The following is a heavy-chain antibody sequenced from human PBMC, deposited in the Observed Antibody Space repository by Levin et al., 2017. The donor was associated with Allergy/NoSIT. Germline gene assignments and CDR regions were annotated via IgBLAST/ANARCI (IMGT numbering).Heavy chain of an antibody. CDR1: GFTFRSYA. CDR2: ISGSGGST. Sequence: LSLPCAASGFTFRSYAMSWVRQAPGKGLEWVSAISGSGGSTYYADSVKGRFTISRDNSKNTLYLQMNSLRAEDTAVYYCAKGATYYYGSGSYSGTYYFDYWGQGTLVTVSS. J-gene: IGHJ4*02. V-gene: IGHV3-23*01. CDR3: AKGATYYYGSGSYSGTYYFDY. D-gene: IGHD3-10*01.